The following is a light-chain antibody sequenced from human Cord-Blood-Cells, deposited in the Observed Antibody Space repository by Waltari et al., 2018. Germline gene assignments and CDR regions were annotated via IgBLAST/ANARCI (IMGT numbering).Light chain of an antibody. Sequence: EIVMTQSPATLSVSPGERATLSCRARQSVSSNLAWYQQKPGQAPRLRIYGASTRATVIPARFSGSGSGTEFTLTISSLQSEDFAVYYCQQYNNWPPVTFGQGTRLEIK. V-gene: IGKV3-15*01. CDR2: GAS. CDR1: QSVSSN. CDR3: QQYNNWPPVT. J-gene: IGKJ5*01.